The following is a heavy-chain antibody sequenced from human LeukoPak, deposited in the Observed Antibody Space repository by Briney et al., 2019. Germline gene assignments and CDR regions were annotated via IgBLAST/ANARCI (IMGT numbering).Heavy chain of an antibody. D-gene: IGHD3-3*01. J-gene: IGHJ6*03. CDR3: ARALRFLEWLSRWDYYYYMDV. V-gene: IGHV1-2*02. Sequence: ASGKVSCKASGYTFTGYYMHWVRQAPGQGLEWMGWINPNSGGTNYAQKFQGRVTMTRDTSISTAYMELSRLRSDDTAVYYCARALRFLEWLSRWDYYYYMDVWGKGTTVTVSS. CDR1: GYTFTGYY. CDR2: INPNSGGT.